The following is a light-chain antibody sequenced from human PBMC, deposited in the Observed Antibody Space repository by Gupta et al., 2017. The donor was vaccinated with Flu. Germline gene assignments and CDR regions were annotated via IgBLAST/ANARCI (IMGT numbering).Light chain of an antibody. CDR3: QQSSSLPRT. J-gene: IGKJ1*01. CDR2: YAS. V-gene: IGKV6-21*01. Sequence: EILLTQSPAFPSVTPKEKVTITCRASQSIGSSVHWYQQKPDQSPKLLIKYASQYVSGVPSRFSGSGSGTDFTLTINSLEAEDAATYYCQQSSSLPRTFGQGTKVEI. CDR1: QSIGSS.